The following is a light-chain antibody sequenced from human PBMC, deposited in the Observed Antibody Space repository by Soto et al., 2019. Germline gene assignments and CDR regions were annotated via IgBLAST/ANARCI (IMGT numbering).Light chain of an antibody. Sequence: EIVLTQSPGTLSLSPGERATLSCRASQSVGSDFLAWYQQRPGQPPRILIYGASTRATGIPARFSGSGSGTEFTLTISSLQSEDFAVYYCQQYNNWPPITFGQGTRLEIK. V-gene: IGKV3-15*01. J-gene: IGKJ5*01. CDR1: QSVGSD. CDR2: GAS. CDR3: QQYNNWPPIT.